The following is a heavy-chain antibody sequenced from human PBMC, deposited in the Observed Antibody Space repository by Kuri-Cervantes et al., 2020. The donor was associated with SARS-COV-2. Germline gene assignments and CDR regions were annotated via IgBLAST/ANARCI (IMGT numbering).Heavy chain of an antibody. CDR1: GFTFSSYA. CDR3: ARVACSSSNCAIYYYYMDV. Sequence: GESLKISCAASGFTFSSYAMGKGLEWVSAISGSGGSTYYADSVKGRFTISRDNSKNTLFLQLTSLRAEDTAVYYCARVACSSSNCAIYYYYMDVWGKGTTVTVSS. J-gene: IGHJ6*03. CDR2: ISGSGGST. V-gene: IGHV3-23*01. D-gene: IGHD2-2*01.